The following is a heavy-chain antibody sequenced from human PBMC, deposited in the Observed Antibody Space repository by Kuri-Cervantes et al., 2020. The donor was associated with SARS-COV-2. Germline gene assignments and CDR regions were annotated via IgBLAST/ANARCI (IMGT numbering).Heavy chain of an antibody. CDR1: GYTFISYA. Sequence: ASVQVSCKASGYTFISYAMHWVRQAPGQGLAWMGWINPNSGGTNYAQKFQGWVTMTRDTSISTAYMELSRLRSDDTAVYYCARDKAYYGSGANYNCHYYGMDVWGQGTTVTVSS. CDR2: INPNSGGT. J-gene: IGHJ6*02. CDR3: ARDKAYYGSGANYNCHYYGMDV. D-gene: IGHD3-10*01. V-gene: IGHV1-2*04.